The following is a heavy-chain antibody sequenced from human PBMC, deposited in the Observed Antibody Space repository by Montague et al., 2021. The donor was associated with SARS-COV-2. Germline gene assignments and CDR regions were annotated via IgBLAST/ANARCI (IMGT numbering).Heavy chain of an antibody. J-gene: IGHJ4*02. V-gene: IGHV4-39*01. CDR1: GVSISSAHYC. CDR2: NFYDGTS. D-gene: IGHD1-1*01. Sequence: SETLSLTCTVSGVSISSAHYCWGWVRQTPGKGLEWIGNNFYDGTSRSNPSLNSRVTISVDTSKGQLSLRLSSVTAADTAVYFCARHKAWNVAPDYFDYWGQGTVVTVSS. CDR3: ARHKAWNVAPDYFDY.